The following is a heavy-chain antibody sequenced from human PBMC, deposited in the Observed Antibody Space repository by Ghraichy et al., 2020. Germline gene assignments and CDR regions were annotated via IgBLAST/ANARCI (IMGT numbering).Heavy chain of an antibody. J-gene: IGHJ4*02. CDR3: ATGPGRFLEWLLWVY. V-gene: IGHV1-24*01. CDR2: FDPEDGET. CDR1: GYTLTELS. Sequence: ASVKVSCKVSGYTLTELSMHWVRQAPGKVLEWMGGFDPEDGETIYAQKFQGRVTMTEDTSTDTAYMELSSLRSEDTAVYYCATGPGRFLEWLLWVYWGQGTLVTVSS. D-gene: IGHD3-3*01.